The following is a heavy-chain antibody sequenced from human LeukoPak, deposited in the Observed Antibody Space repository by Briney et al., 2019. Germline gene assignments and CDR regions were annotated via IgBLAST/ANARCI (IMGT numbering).Heavy chain of an antibody. CDR1: GGSFSGYY. D-gene: IGHD3-10*01. CDR2: IYYSGST. Sequence: SETLSLTCAVYGGSFSGYYWSWIRQPPGKGLEWIGYIYYSGSTNYNPSLKSRVTISVDTSKNQFSLRLSSVTAADTAVYYCASRFGFGADLTEIWAQGTLVTVSS. V-gene: IGHV4-59*12. CDR3: ASRFGFGADLTEI. J-gene: IGHJ4*02.